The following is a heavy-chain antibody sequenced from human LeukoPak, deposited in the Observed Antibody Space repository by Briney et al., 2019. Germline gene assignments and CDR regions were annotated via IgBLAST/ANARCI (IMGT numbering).Heavy chain of an antibody. CDR1: GFTFSTYW. V-gene: IGHV3-74*01. D-gene: IGHD1-26*01. Sequence: GGSLRLSCAASGFTFSTYWMYWVRQAPGRGLVWVSRINNDASTTRYVDSVKGRFTISRDNAKNTLYLQMNSLRAEDTAVYYCARGGSYGSVDYWGQGTLVIVSS. J-gene: IGHJ4*02. CDR3: ARGGSYGSVDY. CDR2: INNDASTT.